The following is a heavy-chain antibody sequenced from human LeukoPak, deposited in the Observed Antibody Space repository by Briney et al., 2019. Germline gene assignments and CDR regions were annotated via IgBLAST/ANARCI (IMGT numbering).Heavy chain of an antibody. CDR2: ITGSGRGT. J-gene: IGHJ4*02. Sequence: GGSLRLSCTASGLTFSNYATTWVRQAPGKGLEWVSSITGSGRGTYYADSVKGRFSVSRDNSQNTVFLHMNSLRADDTALYYCAKFGDLYYFDYWGQGTLVTVSS. V-gene: IGHV3-23*01. D-gene: IGHD3-10*01. CDR1: GLTFSNYA. CDR3: AKFGDLYYFDY.